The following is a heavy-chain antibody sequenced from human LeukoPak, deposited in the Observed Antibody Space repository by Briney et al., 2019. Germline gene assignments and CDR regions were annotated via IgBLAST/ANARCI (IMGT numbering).Heavy chain of an antibody. J-gene: IGHJ2*01. D-gene: IGHD3-22*01. V-gene: IGHV1-18*01. CDR1: GYTFTSYG. CDR2: ISAYNGNT. Sequence: GALVKVSCKASGYTFTSYGISWVRQAPGQGLEWMGWISAYNGNTNYAQKLQGRVTMTTDTSTSTAYMELRSLRSDDTAVYYCARYYDSSGYPGYWYFDLWGRGTLVTVSS. CDR3: ARYYDSSGYPGYWYFDL.